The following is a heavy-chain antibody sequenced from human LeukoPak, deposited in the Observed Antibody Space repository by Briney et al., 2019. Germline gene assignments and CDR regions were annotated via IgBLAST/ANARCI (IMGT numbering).Heavy chain of an antibody. CDR1: GFTFSDYY. J-gene: IGHJ5*02. CDR2: ISSSGSTI. D-gene: IGHD3-3*01. CDR3: AGGITIFGVATFDP. Sequence: GGSLRLSCAASGFTFSDYYMSWIRQAPGKGLEWVSYISSSGSTIYYADSVKGRFTISRDNAKNPLYLQMNSLRAEDTAVYYCAGGITIFGVATFDPWAREPWSPSPQ. V-gene: IGHV3-11*01.